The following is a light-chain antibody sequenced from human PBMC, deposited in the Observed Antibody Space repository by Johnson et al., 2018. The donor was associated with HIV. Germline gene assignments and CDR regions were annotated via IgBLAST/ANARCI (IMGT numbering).Light chain of an antibody. V-gene: IGLV1-51*01. CDR2: DHN. J-gene: IGLJ1*01. CDR3: GTWDRSLSAGDV. CDR1: SSNIGNNY. Sequence: QSVLTQPPSVSAAPGQKVTISCSGSSSNIGNNYVSWYQQLPGTAPKLLIYDHNKRPTGNPDRFPGSKSGTSTTLGINGLQPGDEADYYGGTWDRSLSAGDVFGTVTKVTVL.